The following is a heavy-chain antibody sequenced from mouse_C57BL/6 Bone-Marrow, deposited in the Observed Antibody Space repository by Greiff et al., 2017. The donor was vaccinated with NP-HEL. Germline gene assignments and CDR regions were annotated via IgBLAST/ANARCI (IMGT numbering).Heavy chain of an antibody. CDR1: GYTFTSYT. Sequence: QVQLQQSGAELARPGASVKMSCKASGYTFTSYTMHWVKQRPGQGLEWIGYINPSSGYTKYNQKFKDKATLTADKSSSTAYMQLSSLTSEDSAVYYCAREDGSRYVNWYFDVWGTATTVTVSS. J-gene: IGHJ1*03. CDR2: INPSSGYT. D-gene: IGHD1-1*01. V-gene: IGHV1-4*01. CDR3: AREDGSRYVNWYFDV.